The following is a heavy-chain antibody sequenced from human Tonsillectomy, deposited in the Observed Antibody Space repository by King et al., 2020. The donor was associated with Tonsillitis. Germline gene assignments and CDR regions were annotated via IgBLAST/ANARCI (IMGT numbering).Heavy chain of an antibody. J-gene: IGHJ6*02. CDR3: ARDRHGESSSRGGMEV. V-gene: IGHV1-46*03. CDR2: INPSGGST. Sequence: QLVQSGAEVKKPGASVKVSCKASGYTFTSYYMHWVRQVPGQGLEWMGIINPSGGSTSYAQKFQGRVTMTRDTSTSTVYMELSSLRSEDTAVYYCARDRHGESSSRGGMEVWGQGTTVIVSS. D-gene: IGHD3-10*01. CDR1: GYTFTSYY.